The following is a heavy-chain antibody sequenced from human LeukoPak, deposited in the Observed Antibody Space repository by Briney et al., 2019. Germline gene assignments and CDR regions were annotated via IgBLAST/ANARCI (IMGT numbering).Heavy chain of an antibody. CDR3: ARVPPTMLWFGELLGSGVWFDP. CDR1: GGSISSYY. CDR2: IYYSGST. V-gene: IGHV4-59*01. Sequence: SETLSLTCTVSGGSISSYYWSWIRQPPGKGLEWIGYIYYSGSTNYNPSLKSRVTISVDTSKNQFSLKLSSVTAADTAVYYCARVPPTMLWFGELLGSGVWFDPWGQGTLVTVSS. J-gene: IGHJ5*02. D-gene: IGHD3-10*01.